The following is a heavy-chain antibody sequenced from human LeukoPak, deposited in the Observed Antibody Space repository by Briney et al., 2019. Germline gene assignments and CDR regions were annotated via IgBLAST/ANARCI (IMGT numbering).Heavy chain of an antibody. J-gene: IGHJ6*04. CDR1: GGTFSSYA. CDR3: ARESSLEHSWDV. V-gene: IGHV1-69*13. CDR2: IIPIFGTA. D-gene: IGHD1/OR15-1a*01. Sequence: ASVKVSCKASGGTFSSYAISWVRQAPGQGLEWMGGIIPIFGTANYAQKFQGRVTITADESTSTAYMELSSLRSEDTAVYYCARESSLEHSWDVWGKGTTVTVSS.